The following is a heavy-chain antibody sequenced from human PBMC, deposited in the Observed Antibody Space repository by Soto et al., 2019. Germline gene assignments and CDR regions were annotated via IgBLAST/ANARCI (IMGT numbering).Heavy chain of an antibody. Sequence: PSETLSLTCTVSGGSISSSSYYWGWIRQPPGKGLEWIGSIYYSGSTYYNPSLKSRVTISVDTSKNQFSLKLSSVTAADTAVYYCRVGCSSTSCYTNYYYGMDVWGQGTTVTVS. CDR2: IYYSGST. V-gene: IGHV4-39*01. D-gene: IGHD2-2*02. CDR1: GGSISSSSYY. CDR3: RVGCSSTSCYTNYYYGMDV. J-gene: IGHJ6*02.